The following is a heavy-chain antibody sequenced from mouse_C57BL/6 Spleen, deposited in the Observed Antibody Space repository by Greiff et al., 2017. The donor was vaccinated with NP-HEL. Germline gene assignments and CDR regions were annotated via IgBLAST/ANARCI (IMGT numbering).Heavy chain of an antibody. J-gene: IGHJ2*01. V-gene: IGHV5-6*01. CDR3: ARQKSEYYFDY. CDR2: ISSGGSYT. CDR1: GFTFSSYG. Sequence: EVKLVESGGDLVKPGGSLKLSCAASGFTFSSYGMSWVRQTPDTRLEWVATISSGGSYTYYPDSVKGRFTISRDNAKKTLYLQMSSLKSEDTAMYYCARQKSEYYFDYWGQGTTLTVSS.